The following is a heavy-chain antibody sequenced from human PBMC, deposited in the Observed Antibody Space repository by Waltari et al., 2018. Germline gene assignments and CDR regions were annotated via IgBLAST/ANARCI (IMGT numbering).Heavy chain of an antibody. CDR1: GYSISSGYY. J-gene: IGHJ4*02. CDR2: IYHSGST. V-gene: IGHV4-38-2*01. Sequence: QVQLQESGPGLVKPSETLSLTCAVSGYSISSGYYWGWIRQPPGKGLEWIGSIYHSGSTYYTPSLKSRVTISVDTSKNQFSLKLSSVTAADTAVYYCATDYGDSFDYWGQGTLVTVSS. D-gene: IGHD4-17*01. CDR3: ATDYGDSFDY.